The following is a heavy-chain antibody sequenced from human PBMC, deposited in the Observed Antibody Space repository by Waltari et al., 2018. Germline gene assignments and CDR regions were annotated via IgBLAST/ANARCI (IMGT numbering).Heavy chain of an antibody. J-gene: IGHJ6*03. CDR3: ANRGRNSGWYGYYYYMDV. D-gene: IGHD6-19*01. CDR1: GFTFSSYG. CDR2: IRYDGSNK. Sequence: QVQLVESGGGVVQPGGSLRLSCAASGFTFSSYGMHWVRQAPGKGLEWVAFIRYDGSNKYYADSVKGRFTISRDNSKNTLYLQMNSLRAEDTAVYYCANRGRNSGWYGYYYYMDVWGKGTTVTISS. V-gene: IGHV3-30*02.